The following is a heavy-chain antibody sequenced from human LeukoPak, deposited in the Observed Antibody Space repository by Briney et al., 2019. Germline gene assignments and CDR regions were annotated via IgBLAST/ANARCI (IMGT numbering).Heavy chain of an antibody. J-gene: IGHJ4*02. Sequence: GRSLRLSCAASGSTFDDYAMHWVRQAPGKGLEWVSGISWNSGSIGYADSVKGRFTISRDNAKNSLYLQMNSLRAEDMALYYCAKDGDVRYCSGGSCHLGGGYFDYWGQGTLVTVSS. CDR1: GSTFDDYA. D-gene: IGHD2-15*01. CDR3: AKDGDVRYCSGGSCHLGGGYFDY. CDR2: ISWNSGSI. V-gene: IGHV3-9*03.